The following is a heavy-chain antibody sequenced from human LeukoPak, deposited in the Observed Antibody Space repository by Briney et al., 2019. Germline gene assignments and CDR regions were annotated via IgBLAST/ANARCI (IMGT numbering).Heavy chain of an antibody. CDR2: ISLYNGNT. V-gene: IGHV1-18*01. J-gene: IGHJ6*02. CDR1: GYTLTSYG. D-gene: IGHD3-16*01. Sequence: GASVRVSCKASGYTLTSYGISWVRQAPGQGPEWMGWISLYNGNTKYAHNVQGRVTLTTDTSTSTAFMEVRSLRSDDTAVYYCASDTFGGAVYGMDVWGQGTTVTVS. CDR3: ASDTFGGAVYGMDV.